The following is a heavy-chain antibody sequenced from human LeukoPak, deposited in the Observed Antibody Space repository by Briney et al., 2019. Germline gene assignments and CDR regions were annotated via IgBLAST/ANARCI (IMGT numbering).Heavy chain of an antibody. Sequence: SETLSLTCTVSGGPINSSTYYWGWIRQPPGKGLEWIGSVYFGGSTYYSPSLKSRVTISLDTSKNHFSLRLDSVTAADTAVYYCASQNCGGDCYLDYWGQGILVTVSP. CDR2: VYFGGST. CDR1: GGPINSSTYY. D-gene: IGHD2-21*02. J-gene: IGHJ4*02. V-gene: IGHV4-39*02. CDR3: ASQNCGGDCYLDY.